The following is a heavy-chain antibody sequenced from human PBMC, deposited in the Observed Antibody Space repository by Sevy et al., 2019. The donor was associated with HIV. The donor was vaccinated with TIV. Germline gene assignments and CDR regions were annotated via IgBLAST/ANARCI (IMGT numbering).Heavy chain of an antibody. V-gene: IGHV3-23*01. CDR3: ARPSPRIAAAGSSFYDN. CDR1: GYSFSSYA. Sequence: GGSLRLSCVVSGYSFSSYAISWVRQAPGKGLEWVSTINGRGGSTYYADSVKGRFTRSRDNPKDTLFLQMINLRIGDTAIYYCARPSPRIAAAGSSFYDNWGQGTLVTVSS. D-gene: IGHD6-13*01. CDR2: INGRGGST. J-gene: IGHJ4*02.